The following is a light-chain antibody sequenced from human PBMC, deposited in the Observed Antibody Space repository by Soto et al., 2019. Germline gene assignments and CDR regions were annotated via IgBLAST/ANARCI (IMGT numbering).Light chain of an antibody. J-gene: IGKJ4*01. CDR2: DAS. CDR3: QQRSDWLT. V-gene: IGKV3-11*01. Sequence: EIVLTQSPATLSLSPGERATLSCRASQSVGTYLAWFQHKPGQAPRLLIYDASNRATGIPARFSGSGSGTGFSLAISSLEPEDFALYYCQQRSDWLTFGGGTKVEIK. CDR1: QSVGTY.